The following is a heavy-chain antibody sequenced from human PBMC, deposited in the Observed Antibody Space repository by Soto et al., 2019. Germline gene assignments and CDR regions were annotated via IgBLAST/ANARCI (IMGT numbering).Heavy chain of an antibody. CDR2: IYYSGTT. J-gene: IGHJ4*01. CDR1: GDSIRRSPYY. Sequence: QVQLQESGPGLVMPSQTLSLTCTVSGDSIRRSPYYWSWIRQHPGKGLEWIGYIYYSGTTYYNPSLKSRLTISVDTSKNQFYLKLSSVTAADMAVYYCARTRIATAGTDFDYWGQGTLVSVSS. V-gene: IGHV4-31*03. D-gene: IGHD6-13*01. CDR3: ARTRIATAGTDFDY.